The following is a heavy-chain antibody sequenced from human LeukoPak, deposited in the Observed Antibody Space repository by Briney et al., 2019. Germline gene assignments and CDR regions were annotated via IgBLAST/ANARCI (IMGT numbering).Heavy chain of an antibody. D-gene: IGHD4-17*01. V-gene: IGHV1-2*02. CDR3: ARDRDYGNTERGFDY. CDR1: RYTFTDYY. J-gene: IGHJ4*02. Sequence: GSVKDSCRTSRYTFTDYYIHWVRPAPGQGVEWMGWIKPNSGETNSAQKCQGRVTMPGDTSISTAYMELRRVTSDDTAVYYCARDRDYGNTERGFDYWGQGTLVTVSS. CDR2: IKPNSGET.